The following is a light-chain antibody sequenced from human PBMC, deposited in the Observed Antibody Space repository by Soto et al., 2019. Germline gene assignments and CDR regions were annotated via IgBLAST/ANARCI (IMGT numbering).Light chain of an antibody. CDR3: QQYNLYPYT. CDR2: DAS. V-gene: IGKV1-5*01. CDR1: QPITAW. Sequence: DIPMTQSPSTLSASVGGRVTITCRASQPITAWLAWYQQKPGKAPNLLIYDASDLQSGVPSRFSGSGSGTEFTLTITGLQPDDFATYYCQQYNLYPYTFGQGTKLEIK. J-gene: IGKJ2*01.